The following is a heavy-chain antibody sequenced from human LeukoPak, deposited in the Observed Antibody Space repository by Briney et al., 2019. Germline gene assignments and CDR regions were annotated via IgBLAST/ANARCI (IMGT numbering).Heavy chain of an antibody. CDR3: ARTSRRGGFDY. D-gene: IGHD1-1*01. V-gene: IGHV3-48*04. Sequence: PGGSLRLSCEASGFIFSTYTMNWVRKTPGKGLEWLSKISGSSNSIDYVDSVRGRFTISRGDNSLFLQMNSLRAEDTGVYFCARTSRRGGFDYWGQGTLVTVSS. J-gene: IGHJ4*02. CDR1: GFIFSTYT. CDR2: ISGSSNSI.